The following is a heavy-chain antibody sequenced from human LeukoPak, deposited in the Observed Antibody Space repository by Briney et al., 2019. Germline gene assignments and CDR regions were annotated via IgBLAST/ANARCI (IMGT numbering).Heavy chain of an antibody. Sequence: SETLSLTCTVSGGSISSSSYYWGWIRQPPGKGLEWIGSIYYSGSTYYNPSLKSRVTISVDTSKNQFSLKLSSVTAADTAVYYCASPLDFWSGYPSGAFDIWGQGTVVTVSS. D-gene: IGHD3-3*01. J-gene: IGHJ3*02. CDR2: IYYSGST. CDR3: ASPLDFWSGYPSGAFDI. V-gene: IGHV4-39*01. CDR1: GGSISSSSYY.